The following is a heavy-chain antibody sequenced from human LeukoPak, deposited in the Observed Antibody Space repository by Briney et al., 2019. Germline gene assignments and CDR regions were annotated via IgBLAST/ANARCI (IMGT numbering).Heavy chain of an antibody. Sequence: PGGSLRLSCAASGFTFSSYAMSWVRQAPGKGLEWIASIYYGGSTYYNPSLKSRVTISVDTSKNQFSLKLSSVTAADTAVYYCARDGGRLGATFNWGQGTLVTVSS. V-gene: IGHV4-39*07. CDR2: IYYGGST. D-gene: IGHD1-26*01. J-gene: IGHJ4*02. CDR3: ARDGGRLGATFN. CDR1: GFTFSSYA.